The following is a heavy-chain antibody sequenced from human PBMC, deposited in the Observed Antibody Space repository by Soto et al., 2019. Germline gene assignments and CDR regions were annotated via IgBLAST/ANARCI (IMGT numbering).Heavy chain of an antibody. D-gene: IGHD3-10*01. CDR3: ARTVWFGELLGLDP. CDR2: IWYDGSNK. CDR1: GFTFSSYG. V-gene: IGHV3-33*01. J-gene: IGHJ5*02. Sequence: QVQLVESGGGVVQPGRSLRLSCAASGFTFSSYGMHWVRQAPGKGLEWVAVIWYDGSNKYYADSVKGRFTISRDNSKNPLYLQMSSLRAEDTAVYYCARTVWFGELLGLDPWGQGTLVTVSS.